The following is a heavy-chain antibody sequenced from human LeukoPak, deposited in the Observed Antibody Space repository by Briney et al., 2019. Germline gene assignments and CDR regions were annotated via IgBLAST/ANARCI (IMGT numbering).Heavy chain of an antibody. CDR3: ASYGSGSRFDY. J-gene: IGHJ4*02. CDR1: GFTVSSNY. D-gene: IGHD3-10*01. Sequence: SGGSLRLSCAASGFTVSSNYMSRVRQAPGKGLEWVSVIYSGASTYYADSVKGRFTISRDNSKNTLYLQMNSLRAEDTAVYYCASYGSGSRFDYWGQGTLVTVSS. CDR2: IYSGAST. V-gene: IGHV3-53*01.